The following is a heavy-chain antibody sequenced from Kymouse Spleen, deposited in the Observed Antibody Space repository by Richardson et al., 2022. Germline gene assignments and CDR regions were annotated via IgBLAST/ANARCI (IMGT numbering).Heavy chain of an antibody. CDR1: GFTFSSYS. Sequence: EVQLVESGGGLVKPGGSLRLSCAASGFTFSSYSMNWVRQAPGKGLEWVSSISSSSSYIYYADSVKGRFTISRDNAKNSLYLQMNSLRAEDTAVYYCARDHDYSNYLTSLYYYYGMDVWGQGTTVTVSS. CDR3: ARDHDYSNYLTSLYYYYGMDV. D-gene: IGHD4-11,IGHD4-11*01. CDR2: ISSSSSYI. V-gene: IGHV3-21*03. J-gene: IGHJ6*02.